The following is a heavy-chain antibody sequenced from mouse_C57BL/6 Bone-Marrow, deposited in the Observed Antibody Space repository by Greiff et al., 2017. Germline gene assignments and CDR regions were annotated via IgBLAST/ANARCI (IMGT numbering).Heavy chain of an antibody. Sequence: QVQLQQSGAELVKPGASVKVSCKASGYTFTSYWMHWVKQRPGQGLEWIGRIHPSDSDTNYNQKFKGKATLTVDKSSSTAYMQLSSLTSEDSAVDYCAMSFHYYGSNSAWLAYWGQGTLVTVSA. CDR1: GYTFTSYW. CDR3: AMSFHYYGSNSAWLAY. J-gene: IGHJ3*01. D-gene: IGHD1-1*01. V-gene: IGHV1-74*01. CDR2: IHPSDSDT.